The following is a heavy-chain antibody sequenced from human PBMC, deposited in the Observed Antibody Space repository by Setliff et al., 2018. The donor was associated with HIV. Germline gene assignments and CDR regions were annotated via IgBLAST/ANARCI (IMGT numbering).Heavy chain of an antibody. J-gene: IGHJ4*02. Sequence: TSETLSLTCAVYGGSFSGYYWSWIRQPPGKGLEWIGEIDHSGSINYNPSLKSRVTISVDTYNNQFSLNMNSVNAADTAVYYCARGYASGYDAYGYWGQGTLVTVSS. CDR2: IDHSGSI. CDR1: GGSFSGYY. CDR3: ARGYASGYDAYGY. D-gene: IGHD5-12*01. V-gene: IGHV4-34*01.